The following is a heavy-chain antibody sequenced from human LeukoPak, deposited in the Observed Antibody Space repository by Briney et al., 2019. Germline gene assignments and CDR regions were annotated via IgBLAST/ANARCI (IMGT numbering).Heavy chain of an antibody. CDR3: ARVWFGELFSRRINAFDI. V-gene: IGHV4-59*01. CDR1: GGSISSYY. Sequence: PSETLSLTCTVSGGSISSYYWSWIRQPPGKGLEWIGYIYYSGSTNYNPSLKSRVTISVDTSKNQFSLKLSSVTAADTAVYYCARVWFGELFSRRINAFDIWGQGTMVTVSS. J-gene: IGHJ3*02. D-gene: IGHD3-10*01. CDR2: IYYSGST.